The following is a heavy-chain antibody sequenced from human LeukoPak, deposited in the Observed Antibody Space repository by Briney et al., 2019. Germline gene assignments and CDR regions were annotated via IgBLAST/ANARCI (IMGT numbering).Heavy chain of an antibody. CDR1: GGSISSYY. CDR2: IYYSGST. J-gene: IGHJ4*02. V-gene: IGHV4-59*01. Sequence: PETLSLTCTVSGGSISSYYWSWIRQPPGKGLEWIGYIYYSGSTNYNPSLKSRVTISVDTSKNQFSLKLSSVTAADTAVYYCARGPTANDYFNWGQGTLVTVSS. CDR3: ARGPTANDYFN. D-gene: IGHD2/OR15-2a*01.